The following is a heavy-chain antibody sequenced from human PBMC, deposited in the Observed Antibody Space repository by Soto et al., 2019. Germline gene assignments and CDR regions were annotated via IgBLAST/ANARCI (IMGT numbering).Heavy chain of an antibody. J-gene: IGHJ6*02. Sequence: ASVKVSCKASGYTFTGYYMHWVRQAPGQGLEWMGWINPNSGGTNYAQKFQGWVTMTRDTSISTAYMELSRLRSDDTAVYYCARDAYCSSTSYYHVDYYYGMDVWGQGTTVTVSS. CDR2: INPNSGGT. CDR3: ARDAYCSSTSYYHVDYYYGMDV. CDR1: GYTFTGYY. D-gene: IGHD2-2*01. V-gene: IGHV1-2*04.